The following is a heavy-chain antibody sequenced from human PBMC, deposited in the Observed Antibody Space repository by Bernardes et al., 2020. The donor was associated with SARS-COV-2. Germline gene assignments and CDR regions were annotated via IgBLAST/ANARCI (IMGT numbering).Heavy chain of an antibody. D-gene: IGHD2-21*02. CDR1: GYPFTDYY. V-gene: IGHV1-2*02. CDR3: ARTRTTISTTGIPVDY. CDR2: INPNSGGT. Sequence: ASMKLSCKASGYPFTDYYIHWVRQAPGQGLEWMGWINPNSGGTNYAQNFQGRVTMTRDTSITTAYMELSRLGSDDTAIYYCARTRTTISTTGIPVDYWGQGTLVTVSS. J-gene: IGHJ4*02.